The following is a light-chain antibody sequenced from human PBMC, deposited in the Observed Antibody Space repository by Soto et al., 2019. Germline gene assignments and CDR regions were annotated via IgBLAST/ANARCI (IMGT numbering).Light chain of an antibody. J-gene: IGLJ1*01. CDR3: QSYDSSLTGAYV. V-gene: IGLV1-40*01. Sequence: QSVLTQPPSVSGAPGQSVTFSCTGSTSNIGAGYDVHWYQQLPGTSPKLLIFGNSNRPSGVPDRFSASRSGSSASLAITGLQAEDEADYYCQSYDSSLTGAYVVGSGTKLTV. CDR2: GNS. CDR1: TSNIGAGYD.